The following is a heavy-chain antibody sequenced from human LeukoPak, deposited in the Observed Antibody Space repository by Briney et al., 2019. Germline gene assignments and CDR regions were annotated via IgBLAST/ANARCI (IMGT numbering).Heavy chain of an antibody. J-gene: IGHJ6*03. CDR2: IYPGDSDT. Sequence: GESLKISCKGSGYSFTSYWIGWVRQMPGKGLEWMGIIYPGDSDTRYSPSFQGQVTISADKSISTAYLQWSSLKASDTAMYYCARINADIVVVPAAGFAPMDVWGKGTTVTVSS. CDR3: ARINADIVVVPAAGFAPMDV. CDR1: GYSFTSYW. D-gene: IGHD2-2*01. V-gene: IGHV5-51*01.